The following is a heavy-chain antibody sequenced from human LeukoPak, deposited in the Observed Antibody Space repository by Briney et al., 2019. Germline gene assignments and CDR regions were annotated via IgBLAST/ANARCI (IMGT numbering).Heavy chain of an antibody. V-gene: IGHV3-15*01. J-gene: IGHJ4*02. Sequence: GGALRLSCAASGFTFSNAWMSWVRQAPGKGLEWVGRIKSKTDGGTTDYAAPVKGRFTISRDDSKNTLYLQMNSLKTEHTAVYYCTTDLLTGYCSGGSCYSGIDWGQGTLVTVSS. D-gene: IGHD2-15*01. CDR1: GFTFSNAW. CDR2: IKSKTDGGTT. CDR3: TTDLLTGYCSGGSCYSGID.